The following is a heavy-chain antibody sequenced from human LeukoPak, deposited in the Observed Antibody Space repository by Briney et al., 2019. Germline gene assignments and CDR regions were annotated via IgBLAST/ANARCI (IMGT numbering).Heavy chain of an antibody. CDR2: INPNSGGT. D-gene: IGHD2-2*01. Sequence: ASVKVSCKASGGTFSSYAISWVRQAPGQGLEWMGWINPNSGGTNYAQKFQGRVTMTRDTSISTAYMELSRLRSDDTAVYYCARTTYCSSTSCRKGFDHWGQGTLVTVSS. V-gene: IGHV1-2*02. CDR1: GGTFSSYA. J-gene: IGHJ4*02. CDR3: ARTTYCSSTSCRKGFDH.